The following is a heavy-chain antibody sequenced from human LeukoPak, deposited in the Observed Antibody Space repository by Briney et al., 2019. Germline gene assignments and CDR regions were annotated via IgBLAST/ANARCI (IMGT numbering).Heavy chain of an antibody. CDR3: ATPGLARAY. V-gene: IGHV4-59*08. Sequence: PSETLSLTCTVSGGSISSYYWSCIRQPPGKGLEWIGYIYYNGNTYYNASLKSRITISGDTSKTQFSLILSSVTAADTAVYYCATPGLARAYWGQGTLVTVSS. CDR2: IYYNGNT. CDR1: GGSISSYY. J-gene: IGHJ4*02.